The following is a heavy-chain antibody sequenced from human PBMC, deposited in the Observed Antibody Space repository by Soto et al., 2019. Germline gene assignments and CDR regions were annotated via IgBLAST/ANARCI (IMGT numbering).Heavy chain of an antibody. CDR1: GFPFSSYA. J-gene: IGHJ4*02. CDR2: ISSNGGST. V-gene: IGHV3-64D*06. CDR3: VKILQYSYGLPH. Sequence: GGSLRLSCSASGFPFSSYAMHWVRQAPGKGLEYVSVISSNGGSTYYADSVKGRFTISRDNSKNTLYLQMSSLRAEDTAVYYCVKILQYSYGLPHWGQGTLVTVSS. D-gene: IGHD5-18*01.